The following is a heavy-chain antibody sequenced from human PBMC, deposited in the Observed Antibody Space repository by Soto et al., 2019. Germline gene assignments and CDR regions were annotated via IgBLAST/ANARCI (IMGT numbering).Heavy chain of an antibody. D-gene: IGHD3-3*01. CDR2: IYTSGNM. V-gene: IGHV4-4*07. Sequence: QVQLQESGPGLVKPSETLSLTCIVSGGSISSYYWSWIRQPAGKGLEWIGRIYTSGNMSYNPSLKSRVTMSLDTSQRQFSLKLTSVTAADTAVYYCARDNTDFWSAYYYGMDVWGQGTTVTVSS. J-gene: IGHJ6*02. CDR1: GGSISSYY. CDR3: ARDNTDFWSAYYYGMDV.